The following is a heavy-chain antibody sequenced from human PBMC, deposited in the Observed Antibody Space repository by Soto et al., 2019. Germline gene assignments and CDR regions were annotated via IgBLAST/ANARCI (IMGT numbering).Heavy chain of an antibody. V-gene: IGHV3-23*01. Sequence: PGGSLRLSCAASGFTFSIYAMSWVRQAPGKGLDWVSGISASGGSIYYADSVKGRFTISRDNSKSTLYLQMNSLRVEDTAVYYCAKDGGHILTISPFDYWGQGALVTVSS. CDR2: ISASGGSI. J-gene: IGHJ4*02. CDR1: GFTFSIYA. D-gene: IGHD3-9*01. CDR3: AKDGGHILTISPFDY.